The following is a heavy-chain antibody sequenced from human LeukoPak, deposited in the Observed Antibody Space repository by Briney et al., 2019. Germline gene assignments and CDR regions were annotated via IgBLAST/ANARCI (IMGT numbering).Heavy chain of an antibody. J-gene: IGHJ5*02. Sequence: GESLKISCKGSGYSFTSYWIGWVRQMPGKGLEWMGIIYPGDSDTRYNPSFQGQVTISADKSISTAYLQWSSLKASDTAMYYCARHVVATIDVRWFDPWGQGTLVTVSS. D-gene: IGHD5-12*01. CDR1: GYSFTSYW. CDR3: ARHVVATIDVRWFDP. V-gene: IGHV5-51*01. CDR2: IYPGDSDT.